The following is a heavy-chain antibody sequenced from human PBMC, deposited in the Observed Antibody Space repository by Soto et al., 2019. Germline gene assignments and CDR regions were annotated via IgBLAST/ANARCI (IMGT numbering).Heavy chain of an antibody. CDR3: ARVYRITMVRGELSEY. CDR1: GYTFASYG. Sequence: QVQLVQSGAEVKKPGASVKVSCKASGYTFASYGISWVRQAPGQGLEWMGWISAYNGNTNYAQKLQGRVTMTTDTSTSTAYMELRSLRSDDTAVYYCARVYRITMVRGELSEYWGQGTLVTVSS. V-gene: IGHV1-18*01. CDR2: ISAYNGNT. J-gene: IGHJ4*02. D-gene: IGHD3-10*01.